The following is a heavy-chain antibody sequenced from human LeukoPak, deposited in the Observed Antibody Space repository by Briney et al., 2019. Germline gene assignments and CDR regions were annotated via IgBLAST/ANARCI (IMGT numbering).Heavy chain of an antibody. J-gene: IGHJ4*02. CDR3: ARGANYYGSGSYYY. CDR2: INHSGST. CDR1: GGSFSGYY. D-gene: IGHD3-10*01. Sequence: PSETLSLTCAVYGGSFSGYYWGWIRQPPGKGLEWIGEINHSGSTNYNPSLKSRVTISVDTSKNQFSLKLSSVTAADTAVYYCARGANYYGSGSYYYWGQGTLVTVSS. V-gene: IGHV4-34*01.